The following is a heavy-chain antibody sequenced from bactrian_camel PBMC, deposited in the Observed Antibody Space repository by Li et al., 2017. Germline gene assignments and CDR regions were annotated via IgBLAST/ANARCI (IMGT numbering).Heavy chain of an antibody. V-gene: IGHV3S40*01. CDR2: ISSTGGVT. J-gene: IGHJ4*01. CDR3: AAAGGMWDWPPDPSQWDY. D-gene: IGHD2*01. Sequence: DVQLVESGGGSVQAGGSLRLSCAASGFLYSKNFMAWFRQGPGKEREGVAGISSTGGVTYYHDSVKGRFTISRQRDTEIAYLEMNSLKPEDTAMYTCAAAGGMWDWPPDPSQWDYWGQGTQVTVS. CDR1: GFLYSKNF.